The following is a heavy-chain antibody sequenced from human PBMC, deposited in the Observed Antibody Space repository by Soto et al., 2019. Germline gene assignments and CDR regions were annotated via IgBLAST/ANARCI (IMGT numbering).Heavy chain of an antibody. V-gene: IGHV4-34*01. J-gene: IGHJ4*02. Sequence: QVQLQQWGAGLLKPSETLSLTCAVYGGSFSGYYWSWIRQPPGKGLEWIGEINHSGSTNYNPSLKSRVTISVDTSKNQFSLKLSSVTAADTAVYYCARGNATDSSGYYLYYFHYWGQGTLVTVSS. CDR1: GGSFSGYY. D-gene: IGHD3-22*01. CDR2: INHSGST. CDR3: ARGNATDSSGYYLYYFHY.